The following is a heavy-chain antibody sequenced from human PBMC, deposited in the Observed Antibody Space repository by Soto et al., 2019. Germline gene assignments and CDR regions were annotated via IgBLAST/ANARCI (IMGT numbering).Heavy chain of an antibody. Sequence: EVQLVESGGGLVQPGGSLRLSCAASGFSLSSDWMSWVRQAQGKGLEWVANMNQDGSESDYVGSVKGRFTFTRDNAKNSLYLQMISLRAEDTAVYYCARLSTSAGRRDLACWGQGTLVTVSS. CDR2: MNQDGSES. V-gene: IGHV3-7*01. CDR3: ARLSTSAGRRDLAC. J-gene: IGHJ4*02. CDR1: GFSLSSDW.